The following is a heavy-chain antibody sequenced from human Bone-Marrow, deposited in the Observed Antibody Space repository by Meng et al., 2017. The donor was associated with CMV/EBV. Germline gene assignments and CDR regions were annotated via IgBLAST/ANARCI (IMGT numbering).Heavy chain of an antibody. D-gene: IGHD6-6*01. J-gene: IGHJ4*02. V-gene: IGHV4-31*03. Sequence: SETLSLTCTVSGGSISSGGYYWSWIRQHPGKGLEWIGYIYYSGSTYYNPSLKSRVTISVDTSKNQFSLKLSSVTAADTAVYYCARGDSIAARPPDYLDYWGQGTLVT. CDR2: IYYSGST. CDR3: ARGDSIAARPPDYLDY. CDR1: GGSISSGGYY.